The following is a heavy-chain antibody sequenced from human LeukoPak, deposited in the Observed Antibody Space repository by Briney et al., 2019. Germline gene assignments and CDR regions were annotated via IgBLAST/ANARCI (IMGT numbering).Heavy chain of an antibody. V-gene: IGHV4-34*01. D-gene: IGHD3-10*01. CDR1: GGSFSGYY. CDR3: ARPLGARYGSGSYYTP. J-gene: IGHJ5*02. Sequence: SETLSLTCAVYGGSFSGYYWSWIRQPPGKGLEWIGEINHSGSTNYNPSLKSRVTISVDTSKNQFSLKLSSVTAADTAVYYCARPLGARYGSGSYYTPWGQGTLVTVSS. CDR2: INHSGST.